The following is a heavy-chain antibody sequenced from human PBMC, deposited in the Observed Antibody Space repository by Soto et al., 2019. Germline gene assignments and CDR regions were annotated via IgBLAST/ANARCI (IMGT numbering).Heavy chain of an antibody. D-gene: IGHD2-2*01. CDR2: ISSSSSTI. CDR1: GFTFSSYS. J-gene: IGHJ6*02. Sequence: GGSLILSCAASGFTFSSYSMSWVRQAPGKGLEWVSYISSSSSTIYYADSVKGRFTISRDNAKNSLYLQMNSLRDEDTAVYYCARTIVVVPYGMDVWGQGTTVTVSS. V-gene: IGHV3-48*02. CDR3: ARTIVVVPYGMDV.